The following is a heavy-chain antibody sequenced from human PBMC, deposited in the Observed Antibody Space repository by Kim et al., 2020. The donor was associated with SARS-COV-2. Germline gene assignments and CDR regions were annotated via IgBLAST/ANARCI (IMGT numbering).Heavy chain of an antibody. CDR3: ARRYYYGSGSSKPDALDV. Sequence: SETLSLTCTVSGGSISTHYWTWIRQPPGKGLECIGYISYTGIATYNPSLRSRVTISVDMSKNQFSLRLSSVTAADAAVYYCARRYYYGSGSSKPDALDV. V-gene: IGHV4-59*11. CDR1: GGSISTHY. J-gene: IGHJ3*01. D-gene: IGHD3-10*01. CDR2: ISYTGIA.